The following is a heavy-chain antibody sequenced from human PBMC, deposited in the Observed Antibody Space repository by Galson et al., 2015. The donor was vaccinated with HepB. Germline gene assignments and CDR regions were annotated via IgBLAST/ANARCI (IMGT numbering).Heavy chain of an antibody. CDR2: ISGSGGST. J-gene: IGHJ6*02. V-gene: IGHV3-23*01. D-gene: IGHD2-2*02. Sequence: SLRLSCAASGFTFSSYAMSWVRQAPGKGLEWVSAISGSGGSTYYADSVKGRFTISRDNSKNTLYLQMNSLRAEDTAVYYCAKGIVVVPAAIRGLYYYYGMDVWGQGTTVTVSS. CDR3: AKGIVVVPAAIRGLYYYYGMDV. CDR1: GFTFSSYA.